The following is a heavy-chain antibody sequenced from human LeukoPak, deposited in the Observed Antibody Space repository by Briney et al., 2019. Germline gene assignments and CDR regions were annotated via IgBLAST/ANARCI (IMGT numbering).Heavy chain of an antibody. D-gene: IGHD2/OR15-2a*01. CDR1: GFTFSSYW. CDR2: IKQDGSEK. V-gene: IGHV3-7*03. CDR3: AKAMTLGLYHYYYMDV. Sequence: GGSLRLSCAASGFTFSSYWMSWVRQAPGKGLEWVANIKQDGSEKYYADSVKGRFSISRDNSQKKVYLQMNNLRPEDTAVYYCAKAMTLGLYHYYYMDVWGKGTTVTVSS. J-gene: IGHJ6*03.